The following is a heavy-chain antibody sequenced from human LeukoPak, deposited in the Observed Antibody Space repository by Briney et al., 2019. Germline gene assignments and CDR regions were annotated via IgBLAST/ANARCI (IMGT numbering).Heavy chain of an antibody. CDR2: ITDDGYNT. J-gene: IGHJ4*02. D-gene: IGHD6-19*01. CDR3: AKDLSYTSGASDH. CDR1: GFTFSAFA. V-gene: IGHV3-23*01. Sequence: GGSLRLSGAASGFTFSAFAMTWVRQAPGKGLEGVSTITDDGYNTYSADSVKGRITFSRDNSKNTLSLQLRSLRAEDTAVYYCAKDLSYTSGASDHWGQGTLVTVSS.